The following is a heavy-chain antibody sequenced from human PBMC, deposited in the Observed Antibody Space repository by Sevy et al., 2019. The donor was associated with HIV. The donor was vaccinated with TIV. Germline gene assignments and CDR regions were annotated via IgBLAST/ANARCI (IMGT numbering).Heavy chain of an antibody. CDR1: GFTFSDYA. D-gene: IGHD2-15*01. V-gene: IGHV3-30-3*01. Sequence: GGSLRLSCAGSGFTFSDYAMHWVRQAPGEGLEWVAVISYDGSETYYAYSVKGRFTISRDNSEDTLDLQMNGLRAEDTAVYYCVREGAPYRNVRYCSGNNCYYNWFDPWGQGTQVTVSS. CDR2: ISYDGSET. J-gene: IGHJ5*02. CDR3: VREGAPYRNVRYCSGNNCYYNWFDP.